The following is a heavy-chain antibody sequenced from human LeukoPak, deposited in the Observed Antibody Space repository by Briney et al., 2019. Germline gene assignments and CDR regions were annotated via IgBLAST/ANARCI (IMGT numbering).Heavy chain of an antibody. J-gene: IGHJ6*02. V-gene: IGHV4-59*01. CDR2: IYYSGST. Sequence: SETLSLTCTVSGGSISSYYWSWIRQPPGKGLEWIGYIYYSGSTNYNPSLKSRVTISVDTSKNQFSLKPSSVTAADTAVYYCARVGHYDSSGYYYYYYYGMDVWGQGTTVTVSS. CDR3: ARVGHYDSSGYYYYYYYGMDV. D-gene: IGHD3-22*01. CDR1: GGSISSYY.